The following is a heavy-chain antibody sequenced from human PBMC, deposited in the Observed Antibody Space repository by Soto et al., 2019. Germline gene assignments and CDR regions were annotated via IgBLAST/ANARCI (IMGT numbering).Heavy chain of an antibody. V-gene: IGHV3-9*01. Sequence: GGSLRLSCGASGFTFDDYGMHWVRQAPGKGLEWVSSISWNSGRIGYADSVKGRFTISRDNVKNSLYLQMNSLRAEDTALYYCARSGEFSASDYFGFWGQGXLVTVSS. CDR3: ARSGEFSASDYFGF. CDR2: ISWNSGRI. J-gene: IGHJ4*02. CDR1: GFTFDDYG. D-gene: IGHD3-10*01.